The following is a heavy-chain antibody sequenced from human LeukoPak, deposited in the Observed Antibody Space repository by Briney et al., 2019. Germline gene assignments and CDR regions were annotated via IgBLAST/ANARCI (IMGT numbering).Heavy chain of an antibody. Sequence: GASVKVSCKASGGTFSSYAISWVRQAPGQGLEWMGGIIPIFGTANYAQKFQGRVTITADESTSTAYMELSSLRSEDTAVYYCARGRGEYDYDSSGGYWGQGTLVTVSS. CDR1: GGTFSSYA. V-gene: IGHV1-69*13. D-gene: IGHD3-22*01. J-gene: IGHJ4*02. CDR2: IIPIFGTA. CDR3: ARGRGEYDYDSSGGY.